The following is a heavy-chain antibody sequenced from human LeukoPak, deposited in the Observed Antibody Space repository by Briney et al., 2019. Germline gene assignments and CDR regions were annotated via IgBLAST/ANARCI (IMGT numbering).Heavy chain of an antibody. CDR2: LSYDGSNK. J-gene: IGHJ6*03. CDR1: GFTFSSYA. D-gene: IGHD3-3*01. Sequence: GRSLRLSCAASGFTFSSYAMPWVRQAPGKGLEWVAVLSYDGSNKYYADSVKGRFTISRDNSKNTLYLQMNSLRAEDTAVYYCARGPPPGSLRFLEWLLYPDYYMDVWGKGTTVTVSS. V-gene: IGHV3-30*01. CDR3: ARGPPPGSLRFLEWLLYPDYYMDV.